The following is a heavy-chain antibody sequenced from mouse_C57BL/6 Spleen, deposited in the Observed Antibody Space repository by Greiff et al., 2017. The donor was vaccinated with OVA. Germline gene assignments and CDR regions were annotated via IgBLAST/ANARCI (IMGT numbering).Heavy chain of an antibody. D-gene: IGHD2-3*01. CDR2: IWSGGST. Sequence: QVQLKESGPGLVQPSPSLSITCTVSGFSLTSYGVHWVRQSPGKGLEWLGVIWSGGSTDYNAAFISRLSISKDNSKSQVFFKMNSLQADDTAIYYCARNDGYYLYYFDYWGQGTTLTVSS. CDR3: ARNDGYYLYYFDY. J-gene: IGHJ2*01. V-gene: IGHV2-2*01. CDR1: GFSLTSYG.